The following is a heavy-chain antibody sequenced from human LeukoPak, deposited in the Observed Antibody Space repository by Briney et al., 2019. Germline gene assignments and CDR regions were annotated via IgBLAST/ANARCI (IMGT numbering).Heavy chain of an antibody. V-gene: IGHV1-2*02. Sequence: ASVKVSCKASEYTFMDYYIQWVRQAPGQELEWMGWINPNSGGTTPSQKFQDRVTLTTDTSVSTAYMELTWLTSDDRAVYYCARRMGSKLTKYDAFDLWGQGTLVTVS. CDR2: INPNSGGT. D-gene: IGHD1-1*01. J-gene: IGHJ3*01. CDR3: ARRMGSKLTKYDAFDL. CDR1: EYTFMDYY.